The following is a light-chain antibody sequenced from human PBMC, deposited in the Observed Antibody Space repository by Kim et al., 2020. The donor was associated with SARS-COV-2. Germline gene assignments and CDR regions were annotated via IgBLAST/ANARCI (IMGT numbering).Light chain of an antibody. J-gene: IGKJ5*01. V-gene: IGKV1-39*01. CDR1: QSISSY. CDR3: QQSYRVPLT. Sequence: ASIGDRVTITCRASQSISSYLNWYQQKPGKAPELLIYAASSLQSGVPSRFSGSGSGTDFTLTISSLQPEDFASYYCQQSYRVPLTFGQGTRLEIK. CDR2: AAS.